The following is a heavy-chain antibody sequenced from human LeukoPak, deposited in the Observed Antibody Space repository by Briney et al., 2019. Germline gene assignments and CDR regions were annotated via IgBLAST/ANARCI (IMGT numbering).Heavy chain of an antibody. CDR1: GFTFSSYG. Sequence: PGGSLRLSCAASGFTFSSYGMHWVRQAPGKGLEWVAFIRYDGSNKYYADSVKGRFTISRDNSKNTLYLQMNSLRAEDTAVYYCAKDRGLSGYYGSGSYYPLYRGQGTLVTVSS. V-gene: IGHV3-30*02. D-gene: IGHD3-10*01. CDR3: AKDRGLSGYYGSGSYYPLY. CDR2: IRYDGSNK. J-gene: IGHJ4*02.